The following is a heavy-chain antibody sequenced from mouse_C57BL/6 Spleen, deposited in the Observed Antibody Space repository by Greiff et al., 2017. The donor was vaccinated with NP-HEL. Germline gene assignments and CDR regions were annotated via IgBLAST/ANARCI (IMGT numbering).Heavy chain of an antibody. V-gene: IGHV5-17*01. CDR1: GFTFSDYG. J-gene: IGHJ4*01. D-gene: IGHD1-1*01. CDR2: ISSGSSTI. Sequence: EVQGVESGGGLVKPGGSLKLSCAASGFTFSDYGMHWVRQAPEKGLEWVAYISSGSSTIYYADTVKGRFTISRDNAKNTRFLQMTSLRSEDTAMYYCAGSRRAMDYWGQGTSVTVSS. CDR3: AGSRRAMDY.